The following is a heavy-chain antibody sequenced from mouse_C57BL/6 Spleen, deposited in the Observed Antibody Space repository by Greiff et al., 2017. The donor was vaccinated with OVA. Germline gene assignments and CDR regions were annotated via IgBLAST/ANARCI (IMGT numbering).Heavy chain of an antibody. J-gene: IGHJ2*01. D-gene: IGHD1-1*01. CDR3: ARNGYYGLDY. CDR2: IYPSDSET. Sequence: QVQLQQSGAELVRPGSSVKLSCKASGYTFTSYWMDWVKQRPGQGLEWIGNIYPSDSETHYNQKFKDKATLTVDKSSSTAYMQLSSLTSEDSAVYYCARNGYYGLDYWGQGTTLTVSS. V-gene: IGHV1-61*01. CDR1: GYTFTSYW.